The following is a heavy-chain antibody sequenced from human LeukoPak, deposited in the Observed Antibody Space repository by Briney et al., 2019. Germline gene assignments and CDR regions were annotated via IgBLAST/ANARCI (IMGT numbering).Heavy chain of an antibody. V-gene: IGHV3-7*05. J-gene: IGHJ4*02. CDR1: GFTFSNYW. CDR2: IKQDGSDK. Sequence: GGSLRLSCAASGFTFSNYWMDWVRQAPGKGLEWVAMIKQDGSDKYYVDSVKGRFTVSKDNAENSLYLQMNSLRAEDTAVYDCARNRGGGSGYSDYWGQGTLVTVSS. CDR3: ARNRGGGSGYSDY. D-gene: IGHD3-22*01.